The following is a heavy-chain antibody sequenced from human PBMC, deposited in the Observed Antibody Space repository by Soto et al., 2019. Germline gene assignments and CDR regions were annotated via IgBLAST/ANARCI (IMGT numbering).Heavy chain of an antibody. D-gene: IGHD3-3*01. CDR1: GFTFSSYA. CDR2: ISGSGGST. CDR3: AKSTIFGVVSLYYYGMDV. J-gene: IGHJ6*02. V-gene: IGHV3-23*01. Sequence: EVQLLESGGGLVQPGGSLRLSCAASGFTFSSYAMRWVRQAPGKGLEWVSAISGSGGSTYYADSVKGRFTISRDNSKNTLYLQMNSLRAEDTAVYYCAKSTIFGVVSLYYYGMDVWGQGTTVTVSS.